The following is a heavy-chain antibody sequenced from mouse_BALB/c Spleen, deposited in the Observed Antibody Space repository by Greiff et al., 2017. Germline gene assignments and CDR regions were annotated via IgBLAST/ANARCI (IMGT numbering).Heavy chain of an antibody. V-gene: IGHV1-4*01. CDR1: GYTFTSYT. D-gene: IGHD1-1*01. Sequence: QVQLKESGAELARPGASVKMSCKASGYTFTSYTMHWVKQRPGQGLEWIGYINPSSGYTNYNQKFKDKATLTADKSSSTAYMQLSSLTSEDSAVYYCARSTVVATRGYFDYWGQGTTLTVSS. CDR2: INPSSGYT. J-gene: IGHJ2*01. CDR3: ARSTVVATRGYFDY.